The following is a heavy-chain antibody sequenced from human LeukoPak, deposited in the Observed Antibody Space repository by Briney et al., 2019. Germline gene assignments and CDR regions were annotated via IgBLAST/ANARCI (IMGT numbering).Heavy chain of an antibody. Sequence: ASVKVSCKASGYTFTGYYMHWVRQAPGQGLEWMGWINPNSGGTNHAQKFQGRVTMTRDTSISTAYMELSRLRSDDTAVYYCARDPRTPKRWLQLNPAFDIWGQGTMVTVSS. V-gene: IGHV1-2*02. J-gene: IGHJ3*02. D-gene: IGHD5-24*01. CDR2: INPNSGGT. CDR1: GYTFTGYY. CDR3: ARDPRTPKRWLQLNPAFDI.